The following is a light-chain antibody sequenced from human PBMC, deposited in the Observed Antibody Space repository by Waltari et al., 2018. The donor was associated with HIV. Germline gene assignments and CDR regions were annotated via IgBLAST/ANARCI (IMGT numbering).Light chain of an antibody. CDR1: SADIGTFDY. CDR2: DVN. CDR3: AAWDYSLSGYVV. V-gene: IGLV2-14*03. Sequence: QSALSQPASVSASPRQSITIPCFRTSADIGTFDYVSWYQQYAGKAPRFLIYDVNVRSSVVSTRYSGSKSGDMASLTIPGLQTEDEADYYCAAWDYSLSGYVVFGGGTKLTVL. J-gene: IGLJ2*01.